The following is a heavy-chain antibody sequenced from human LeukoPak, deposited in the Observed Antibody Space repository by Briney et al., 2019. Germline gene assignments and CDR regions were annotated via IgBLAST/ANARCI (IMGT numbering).Heavy chain of an antibody. CDR3: ARGLDNYGSGSSD. CDR1: GFTFSRYN. V-gene: IGHV3-21*01. D-gene: IGHD3-10*01. Sequence: PGGSLRLSCAASGFTFSRYNMNWVRQAPGKGLEWVSSIGSSSSYIYYADSVKGRFTISRDNAKNSLYLQMNSLRAEDTAVYYCARGLDNYGSGSSDWGQGTLVTVSS. J-gene: IGHJ4*02. CDR2: IGSSSSYI.